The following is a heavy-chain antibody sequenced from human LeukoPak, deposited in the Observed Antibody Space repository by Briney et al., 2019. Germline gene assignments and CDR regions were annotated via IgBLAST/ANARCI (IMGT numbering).Heavy chain of an antibody. V-gene: IGHV4-30-4*01. J-gene: IGHJ5*02. CDR3: ARPYYYDSRIDP. Sequence: SQTLSLTCTVSGGSISSGDYYWSWIRQPPGKGLEWIGYMYYSGSTYYNPSLKSRVTISIDTSKNQFSLELSSVTAADTAVYYCARPYYYDSRIDPWGQGTLVTVSS. D-gene: IGHD3-22*01. CDR1: GGSISSGDYY. CDR2: MYYSGST.